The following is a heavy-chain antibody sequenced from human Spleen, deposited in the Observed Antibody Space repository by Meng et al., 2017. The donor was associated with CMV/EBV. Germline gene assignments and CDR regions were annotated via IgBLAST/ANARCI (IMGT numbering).Heavy chain of an antibody. CDR2: TAYDGSNS. J-gene: IGHJ4*02. CDR3: ARDPAGIAAPGTIDY. CDR1: GFTFKTYA. Sequence: GESLKISCAASGFTFKTYAMHWVRQAPGKGLEWVAVTAYDGSNSFYADSVKGRFTISRDNSKNTLYLQMNSLRPGDTAMYFCARDPAGIAAPGTIDYWGQGTLVTVSS. D-gene: IGHD6-13*01. V-gene: IGHV3-30*03.